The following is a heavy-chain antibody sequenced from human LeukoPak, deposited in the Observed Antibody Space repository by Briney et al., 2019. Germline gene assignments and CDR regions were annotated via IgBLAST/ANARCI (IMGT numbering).Heavy chain of an antibody. CDR2: IYPGDSDT. D-gene: IGHD3-16*02. CDR1: GYSFTSYW. V-gene: IGHV5-51*01. Sequence: GESLKISCKGSGYSFTSYWIGWVRQMAGKGLEWMGIIYPGDSDTRYSPSFQGQVTISAGKSISPAYLQWSSLKASDPAMYYCARHEGIGLWELSVDYWGQGTLVTVSS. CDR3: ARHEGIGLWELSVDY. J-gene: IGHJ4*02.